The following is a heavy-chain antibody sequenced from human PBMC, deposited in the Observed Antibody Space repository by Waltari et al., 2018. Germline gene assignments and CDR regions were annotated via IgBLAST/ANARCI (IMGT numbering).Heavy chain of an antibody. D-gene: IGHD3-10*01. CDR2: ISPYNGDT. V-gene: IGHV1-18*04. Sequence: QVLLVQSGAEVKRPGASVKVSCKASGYTFASYGISFMRQAPGQGLEWMAWISPYNGDTKDAEKFQDRVTVTTETSTKTAYMDLRNLRSDDTAAYYCARDFGYGMDVWGQGTTVTV. CDR1: GYTFASYG. CDR3: ARDFGYGMDV. J-gene: IGHJ6*02.